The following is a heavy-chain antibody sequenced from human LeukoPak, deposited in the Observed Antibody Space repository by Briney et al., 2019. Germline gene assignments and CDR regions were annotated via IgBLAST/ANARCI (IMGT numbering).Heavy chain of an antibody. CDR2: ISGSGDST. D-gene: IGHD3-10*01. CDR3: AKGGAVSSKSITMVRGTRRYYYYMDV. V-gene: IGHV3-23*01. Sequence: GGSLRLSCGASGFTFSSFGMSWVRQAPGKGLEWVSTISGSGDSTYYADSVKGRFTISRDNSKNTLYLQMNSLRAEDTAVYYCAKGGAVSSKSITMVRGTRRYYYYMDVWGKGTTVTISS. CDR1: GFTFSSFG. J-gene: IGHJ6*03.